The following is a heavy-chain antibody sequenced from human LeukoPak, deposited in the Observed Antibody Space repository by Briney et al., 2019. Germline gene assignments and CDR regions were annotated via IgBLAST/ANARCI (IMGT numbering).Heavy chain of an antibody. D-gene: IGHD3-22*01. CDR3: AKQLMYYYDSSGYSGAFDI. V-gene: IGHV3-23*01. J-gene: IGHJ3*02. CDR2: ISGSGGST. Sequence: GGSLRLSCAASGFTFSSYGMSWVRQAPGKGLEWVSAISGSGGSTYYADSVKGRFTISRDNSKNTLYLQMNSLRAEDTAVYYCAKQLMYYYDSSGYSGAFDIWGQGTMVTVSS. CDR1: GFTFSSYG.